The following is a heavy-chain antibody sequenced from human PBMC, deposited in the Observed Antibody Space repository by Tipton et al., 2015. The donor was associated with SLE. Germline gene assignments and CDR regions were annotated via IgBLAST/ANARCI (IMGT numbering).Heavy chain of an antibody. Sequence: TLSLTCTVSLYSIGSGFYWDWVRRPPGKGLEWIATMHHNGSTYYNPSLRSRVTISMDTSRNQFSLRLKSVTAADTAVYYCAIRGMGNSGSYYEPDHFGYWGQGILVTVSS. CDR1: LYSIGSGFY. V-gene: IGHV4-38-2*02. D-gene: IGHD3-10*01. CDR2: MHHNGST. CDR3: AIRGMGNSGSYYEPDHFGY. J-gene: IGHJ4*02.